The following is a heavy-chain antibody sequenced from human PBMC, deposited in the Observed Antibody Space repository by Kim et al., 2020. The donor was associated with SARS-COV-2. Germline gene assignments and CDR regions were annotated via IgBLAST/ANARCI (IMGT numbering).Heavy chain of an antibody. D-gene: IGHD6-19*01. V-gene: IGHV1-69*04. Sequence: SVKVSCKASGGTFSSYAISWVRQAPGQGLEWMGRIIPILGIANYAQKFQGRVTITADKSTSTAYMELSSLRPEDTAVYYCATQGVAVAGSNWFDPWGQGTLVTVSS. CDR2: IIPILGIA. CDR1: GGTFSSYA. CDR3: ATQGVAVAGSNWFDP. J-gene: IGHJ5*02.